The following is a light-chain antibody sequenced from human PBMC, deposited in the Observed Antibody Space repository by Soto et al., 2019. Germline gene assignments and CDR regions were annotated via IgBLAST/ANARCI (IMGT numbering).Light chain of an antibody. J-gene: IGKJ1*01. V-gene: IGKV4-1*01. CDR1: QSVLYSSNNNNY. Sequence: IVMTQSPDSLAVSLGERATINCKSSQSVLYSSNNNNYLAWYQQKPRQPPKLLIYWASTRESGVPDRFSGSGSGTDFTLTISSLQAEDVAVYYCQQYYATPRTFGQGTKVEIK. CDR3: QQYYATPRT. CDR2: WAS.